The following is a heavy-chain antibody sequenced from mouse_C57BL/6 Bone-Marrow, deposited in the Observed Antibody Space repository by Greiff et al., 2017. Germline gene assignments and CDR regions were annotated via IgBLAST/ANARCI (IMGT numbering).Heavy chain of an antibody. CDR1: GYTFTSYW. CDR2: IYPGSGST. J-gene: IGHJ3*01. V-gene: IGHV1-55*01. D-gene: IGHD2-4*01. Sequence: QVQLQQPGAELVKPGASVKMSCKASGYTFTSYWITWVKQRPGQGLEWIGDIYPGSGSTNYNEKFKSKATLTVDTSSSTAYMQLSSLTSEDSAVYYCARNYDYDGPFAYWGQGTLVTVSA. CDR3: ARNYDYDGPFAY.